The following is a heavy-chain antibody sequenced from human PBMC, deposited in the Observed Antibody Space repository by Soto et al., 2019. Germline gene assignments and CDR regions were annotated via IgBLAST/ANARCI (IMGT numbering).Heavy chain of an antibody. D-gene: IGHD5-12*01. CDR1: GGTFSSYT. V-gene: IGHV1-69*02. Sequence: QVQLVQSGAEVKKPGSSVKVSYKASGGTFSSYTISWVRQAPGQGLEWMGRIIPILGIANYAQKFQGRVTITADKSTSTAYMELSSLRSEDTAVYYCARPYSGYGGDAFDIWGQGTMVTVSS. J-gene: IGHJ3*02. CDR2: IIPILGIA. CDR3: ARPYSGYGGDAFDI.